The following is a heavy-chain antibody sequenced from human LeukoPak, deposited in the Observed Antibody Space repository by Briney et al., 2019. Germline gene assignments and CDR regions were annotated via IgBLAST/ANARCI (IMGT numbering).Heavy chain of an antibody. CDR1: GITFSRYW. J-gene: IGHJ4*02. CDR2: IRQDGGEK. V-gene: IGHV3-7*03. Sequence: GGSLRLSCADSGITFSRYWMSWVRQAPGKGLEWVANIRQDGGEKYYVDSVRGRFTISRDNAKNSLYLQMNSLRVEDTAVYYCARDGRPLDYWGQGTLVTVSS. CDR3: ARDGRPLDY.